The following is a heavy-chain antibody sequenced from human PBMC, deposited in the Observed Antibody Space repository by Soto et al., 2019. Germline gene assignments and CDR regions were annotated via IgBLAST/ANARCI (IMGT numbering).Heavy chain of an antibody. CDR2: IYYSGSI. CDR1: GVSITYSY. D-gene: IGHD6-19*01. CDR3: ARGGGSFSSGWYYDY. V-gene: IGHV4-59*08. J-gene: IGHJ4*02. Sequence: QVQLQESGPGLVKPSETLSLTCTVSGVSITYSYWNWVRQPPGKGLEWIGFIYYSGSIKYNPSLEGRFTMAVETSKNQLSLKLTSVTATDPAVYYCARGGGSFSSGWYYDYWGQGTLVTVSS.